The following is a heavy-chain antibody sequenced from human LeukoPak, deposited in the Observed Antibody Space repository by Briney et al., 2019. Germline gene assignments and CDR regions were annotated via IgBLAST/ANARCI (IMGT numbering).Heavy chain of an antibody. J-gene: IGHJ4*02. CDR2: ISSSGSTI. CDR1: GFIFRIYG. D-gene: IGHD6-19*01. CDR3: ARDSIEVAGTAMDY. V-gene: IGHV3-48*04. Sequence: PGGSLRLSCAASGFIFRIYGMHWVRQAPGKGLEWVSYISSSGSTIYYADSVKGRFTISRDNAKNSLYLQMNNLRAEDTAVYYCARDSIEVAGTAMDYWGQGTLVTVSS.